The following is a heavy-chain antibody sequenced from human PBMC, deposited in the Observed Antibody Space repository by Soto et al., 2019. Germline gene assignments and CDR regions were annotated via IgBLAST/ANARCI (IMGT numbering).Heavy chain of an antibody. D-gene: IGHD3-22*01. CDR2: IYYSGST. CDR1: GGSISNYY. J-gene: IGHJ4*02. Sequence: PSETLPVTCTVAGGSISNYYWSWIRKPQGKGLEWIGYIYYSGSTNYNPSLKSRVTISVDTSKNQFSLKLSSVTAADTAVYYCARGGYYDSSGYPFDYWGQGTLVTVSS. CDR3: ARGGYYDSSGYPFDY. V-gene: IGHV4-59*01.